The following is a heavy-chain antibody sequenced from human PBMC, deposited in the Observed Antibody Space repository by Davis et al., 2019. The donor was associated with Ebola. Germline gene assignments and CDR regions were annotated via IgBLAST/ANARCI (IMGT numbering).Heavy chain of an antibody. CDR2: IYPGDSDT. D-gene: IGHD3-22*01. CDR1: GYSFTSYW. CDR3: ARPYYDSSGYPYDAFDI. J-gene: IGHJ3*02. V-gene: IGHV5-51*01. Sequence: KVSCKGSGYSFTSYWIGWVRQMPGKGLEWMGIIYPGDSDTRYSPSFQGQVTISADKSISTAYLQWSSLKASDTAMYYCARPYYDSSGYPYDAFDIWGQGTMVTVSS.